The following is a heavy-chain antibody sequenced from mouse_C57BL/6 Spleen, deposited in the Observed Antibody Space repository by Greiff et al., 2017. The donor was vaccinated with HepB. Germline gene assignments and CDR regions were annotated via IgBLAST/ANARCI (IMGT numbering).Heavy chain of an antibody. CDR2: INPNHGTT. J-gene: IGHJ2*01. V-gene: IGHV1-39*01. CDR3: ARGGITTAVEYCFDY. CDR1: GYSFTDYN. D-gene: IGHD1-1*01. Sequence: EVQLQQSGPELVKPGASVKISCKASGYSFTDYNMNWVKQSNGKSLEWIGVINPNHGTTSYNQKFKGKATLTVDQSSSTAYMQLNSLTSEDSAVYYCARGGITTAVEYCFDYWGQGTTLTVSS.